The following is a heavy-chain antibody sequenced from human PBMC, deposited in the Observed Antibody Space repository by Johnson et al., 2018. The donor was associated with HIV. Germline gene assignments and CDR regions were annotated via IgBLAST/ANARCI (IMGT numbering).Heavy chain of an antibody. CDR1: GFTFDDYA. CDR2: ISYDGNNK. V-gene: IGHV3-30*04. CDR3: AKDRKGSSSWLRSGVAVDI. J-gene: IGHJ3*02. Sequence: QVQLVESGGGLVQPGRSLRLSCAASGFTFDDYAMHWVRQAPGKGLEWVAVISYDGNNKYYADSLKGRFTISRDNSKNTLYLQINSLRAEDTALYYCAKDRKGSSSWLRSGVAVDIWGQGTMVTVSS. D-gene: IGHD6-13*01.